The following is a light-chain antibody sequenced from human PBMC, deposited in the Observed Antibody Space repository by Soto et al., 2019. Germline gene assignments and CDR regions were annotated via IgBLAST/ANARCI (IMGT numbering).Light chain of an antibody. CDR3: CSYAGTTL. V-gene: IGLV2-23*01. J-gene: IGLJ2*01. CDR1: SSDVGSHNL. Sequence: QSVLTQPASVSGSPGQSITISCTGTSSDVGSHNLVSWYQQHPGKAPKLIIYEGSKRPSGVSNRISGSKSGNTASLTISGLQAEDEADYYCCSYAGTTLFGGGTKLTV. CDR2: EGS.